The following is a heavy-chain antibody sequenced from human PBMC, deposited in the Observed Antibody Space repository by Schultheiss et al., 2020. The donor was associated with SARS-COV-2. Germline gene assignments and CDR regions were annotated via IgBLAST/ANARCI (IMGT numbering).Heavy chain of an antibody. J-gene: IGHJ4*02. CDR3: TTDRAIAVRPLFDY. CDR1: GFTFSSYA. CDR2: VKSKTNGGTT. V-gene: IGHV3-15*01. Sequence: GGSLRLSCAASGFTFSSYAMHWVRQAPGKGLEWVGRVKSKTNGGTTDYAAPVKGRFTISRDDSKDTLYLQMNSLKTEDTAVYYCTTDRAIAVRPLFDYWGQGTLVTVSS. D-gene: IGHD6-6*01.